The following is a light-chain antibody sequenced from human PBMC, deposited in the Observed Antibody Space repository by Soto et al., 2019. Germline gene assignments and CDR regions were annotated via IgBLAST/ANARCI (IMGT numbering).Light chain of an antibody. CDR1: QSVSSSY. CDR3: QQFSNWPPGNT. Sequence: EIVLTQSPGTLSLSPGERATLSCRASQSVSSSYLAWYQQKPGQAPRLLIYGASSRATGIPDRFSGSGSGTDFTLTISSLQSEHFAVYHCQQFSNWPPGNTFGGGTKVDIK. CDR2: GAS. J-gene: IGKJ4*01. V-gene: IGKV3-20*01.